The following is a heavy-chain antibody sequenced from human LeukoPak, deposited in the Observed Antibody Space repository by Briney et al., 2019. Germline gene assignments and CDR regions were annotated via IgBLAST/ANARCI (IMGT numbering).Heavy chain of an antibody. CDR1: GDPTSSSDYY. V-gene: IGHV4-39*01. J-gene: IGHJ4*02. Sequence: SETLSLTCTVSGDPTSSSDYYWGWIRQPPGKGLEWIGSIYFSGSTFYNPSLKSRVTISNDTSKNQFSLKLSSVTAADTAVYYCARIVGVTDYFDYWGQGTLVTVSS. D-gene: IGHD1-26*01. CDR2: IYFSGST. CDR3: ARIVGVTDYFDY.